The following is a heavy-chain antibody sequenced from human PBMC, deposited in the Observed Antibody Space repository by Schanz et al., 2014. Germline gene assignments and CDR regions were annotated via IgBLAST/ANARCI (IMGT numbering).Heavy chain of an antibody. Sequence: QVQLVESGGGVVQPGRSLRLSCATSGFTFSRFGMHWVRQAPGKGPEWVALVWSDGNTKYYVDSVKGRFTISRDNSMNTLHLQMDGLRVEDTAVYYCARGIITMVRGGDVGAFDMWGQGTMVTVSS. J-gene: IGHJ3*02. CDR3: ARGIITMVRGGDVGAFDM. CDR2: VWSDGNTK. CDR1: GFTFSRFG. D-gene: IGHD3-10*01. V-gene: IGHV3-33*01.